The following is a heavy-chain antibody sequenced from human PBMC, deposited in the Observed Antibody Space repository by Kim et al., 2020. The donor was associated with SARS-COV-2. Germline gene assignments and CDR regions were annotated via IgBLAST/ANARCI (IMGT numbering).Heavy chain of an antibody. V-gene: IGHV3-30-3*01. Sequence: GGSLRLSCAASGFTFSSYAMHWVRQAPGKGLEWVAVISYDGSNKYYADSVKGRFTISRDNSKNTLYLQMNSLRAEDTAVYYCARDRETIAAAGTSLFFDYWGQGTLVTVSS. D-gene: IGHD6-13*01. CDR1: GFTFSSYA. J-gene: IGHJ4*02. CDR3: ARDRETIAAAGTSLFFDY. CDR2: ISYDGSNK.